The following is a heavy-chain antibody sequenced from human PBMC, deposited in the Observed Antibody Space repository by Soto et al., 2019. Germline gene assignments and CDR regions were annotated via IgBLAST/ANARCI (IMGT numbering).Heavy chain of an antibody. CDR1: GGSFSGYY. Sequence: QVQLQQWGAGLLKPSETLSLTCAVYGGSFSGYYWSWIRQPPGKGLEWIGEINHSGSTNYNPSLKRRVTISVFTSKNQVSQNLISVTAADPAVYYTARHDYADSFDYWGQGTLVTVSS. CDR3: ARHDYADSFDY. V-gene: IGHV4-34*01. CDR2: INHSGST. D-gene: IGHD4-17*01. J-gene: IGHJ4*02.